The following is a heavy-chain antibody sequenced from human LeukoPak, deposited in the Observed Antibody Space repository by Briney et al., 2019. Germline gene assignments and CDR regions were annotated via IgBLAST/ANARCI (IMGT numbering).Heavy chain of an antibody. Sequence: GGSRRLSCAASGFTFSSYSMNWVRQAPGKGLEWVSSISSSSSYIYYADSVKGRFTISRDNAKNSLYLQMNSLRAEDTAVYYCARDGYSYGHVPYYFDYWGQGTLVTVSS. V-gene: IGHV3-21*01. CDR1: GFTFSSYS. CDR3: ARDGYSYGHVPYYFDY. D-gene: IGHD5-18*01. CDR2: ISSSSSYI. J-gene: IGHJ4*02.